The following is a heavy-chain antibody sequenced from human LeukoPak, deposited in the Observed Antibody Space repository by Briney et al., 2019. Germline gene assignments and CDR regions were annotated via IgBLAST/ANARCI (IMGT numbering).Heavy chain of an antibody. CDR3: ARGPITIFGIYMDV. J-gene: IGHJ6*03. Sequence: PSETMSLTCLVDGGPVSGYYWSWIRQPPGKGLEWIGEINHSGSINYNSSLKRGVSKTLDTSKNQISLKVTSVTAADTAVYYCARGPITIFGIYMDVWGEGTTVTVSS. CDR2: INHSGSI. D-gene: IGHD3-3*01. V-gene: IGHV4-34*01. CDR1: GGPVSGYY.